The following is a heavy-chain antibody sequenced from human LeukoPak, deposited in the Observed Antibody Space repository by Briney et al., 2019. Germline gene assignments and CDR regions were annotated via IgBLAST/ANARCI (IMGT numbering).Heavy chain of an antibody. V-gene: IGHV1-46*01. CDR1: GYTFTSYY. J-gene: IGHJ5*02. D-gene: IGHD2-2*02. CDR2: INPSGGST. CDR3: ARGLGYCSSTSCYTWGSWFDP. Sequence: VASVKVSCKASGYTFTSYYMHWVRQAPGQGLEWMGIINPSGGSTSYAQKFQGRVTTTRDMSTSTVYMELSSLRSEDTAVYYCARGLGYCSSTSCYTWGSWFDPWGQGTLVTVSS.